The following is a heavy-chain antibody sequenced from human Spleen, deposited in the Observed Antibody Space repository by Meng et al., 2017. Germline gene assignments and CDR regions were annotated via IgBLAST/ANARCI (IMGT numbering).Heavy chain of an antibody. V-gene: IGHV1-24*01. Sequence: ASVKVSCKVSGYTLSELSMHWVRQAPGKGLEWMGGFDPEDGETMYAQKFQGRVTMTEDTSTDTAYMELSSLKSEDTAVYYCARWYGDYGPFDYWGQGTLVTVSS. D-gene: IGHD4-17*01. J-gene: IGHJ4*02. CDR3: ARWYGDYGPFDY. CDR1: GYTLSELS. CDR2: FDPEDGET.